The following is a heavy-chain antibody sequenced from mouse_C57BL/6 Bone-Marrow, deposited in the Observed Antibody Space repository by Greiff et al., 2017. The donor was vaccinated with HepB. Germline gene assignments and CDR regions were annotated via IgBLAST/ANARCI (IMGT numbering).Heavy chain of an antibody. CDR2: IWSDGST. CDR1: GFSLTSYG. V-gene: IGHV2-6-1*01. Sequence: VKLQESGPGLVAPSQSLSITCTVSGFSLTSYGVHWVRQPPGKGLEWLVVIWSDGSTTYNSALKSRLSISKDNSKSQVFLKMNSLQTDDTAMYYCARHEDYGSSPWFAYWGQGTLVTVSA. CDR3: ARHEDYGSSPWFAY. D-gene: IGHD1-1*01. J-gene: IGHJ3*01.